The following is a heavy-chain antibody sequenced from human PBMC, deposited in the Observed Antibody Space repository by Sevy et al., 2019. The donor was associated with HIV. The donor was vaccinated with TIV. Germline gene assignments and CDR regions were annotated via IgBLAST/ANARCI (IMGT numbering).Heavy chain of an antibody. D-gene: IGHD6-13*01. Sequence: SETLSLTCAVSGASITSSAWWTWVRQPPGKGLEWIGKRYHSGSTTYNPSLKSQVTILVDDSKNQFSLHLKSVTAADTAVYYCARGAIAAAGYSYGMDVWGQGTTVTVSS. CDR1: GASITSSAW. V-gene: IGHV4-4*02. J-gene: IGHJ6*02. CDR3: ARGAIAAAGYSYGMDV. CDR2: RYHSGST.